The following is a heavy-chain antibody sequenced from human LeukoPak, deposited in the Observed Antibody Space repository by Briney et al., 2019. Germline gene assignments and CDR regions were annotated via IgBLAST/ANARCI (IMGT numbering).Heavy chain of an antibody. Sequence: GGSLGLSCAASGFTFSSYAMHWVRQAPGKGLEWVAVISYDGSNKYYADSVKGRFTISRDNSKNTLYLQMNSLRAEDTAVYYCARDHTTYYYDSSGYYPDYWGQGTLVTVSS. CDR2: ISYDGSNK. V-gene: IGHV3-30-3*01. CDR1: GFTFSSYA. J-gene: IGHJ4*02. CDR3: ARDHTTYYYDSSGYYPDY. D-gene: IGHD3-22*01.